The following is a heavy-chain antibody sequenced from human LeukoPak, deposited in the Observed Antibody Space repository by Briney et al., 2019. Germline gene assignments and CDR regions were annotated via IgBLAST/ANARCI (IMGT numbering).Heavy chain of an antibody. D-gene: IGHD1-26*01. CDR2: TYYRSKWYN. CDR3: AKGGTLLVGATPPD. V-gene: IGHV6-1*01. Sequence: SQTLSLTCAISGDSVSSNSAAWNWIRQSPSRGLEWLGRTYYRSKWYNDYAVSVKSRITINPDTSKNQFSLQLNSVTPEDTAVCYCAKGGTLLVGATPPDWGQGTLVTVSS. CDR1: GDSVSSNSAA. J-gene: IGHJ4*02.